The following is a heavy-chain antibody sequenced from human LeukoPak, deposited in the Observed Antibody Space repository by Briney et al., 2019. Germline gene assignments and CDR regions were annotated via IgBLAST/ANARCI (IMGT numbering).Heavy chain of an antibody. D-gene: IGHD3-22*01. CDR3: ARLGAGSSYDSAGYYYDY. CDR2: INYSGST. Sequence: SQTLSLTCTVSGGSISSGGYYWTWIRQLPGKGLEWIGYINYSGSTYYNPSLKSRVSISGDTSKNQFSLKLSSVTAADSAVYYCARLGAGSSYDSAGYYYDYWGQGTLVTVSS. J-gene: IGHJ4*02. CDR1: GGSISSGGYY. V-gene: IGHV4-31*03.